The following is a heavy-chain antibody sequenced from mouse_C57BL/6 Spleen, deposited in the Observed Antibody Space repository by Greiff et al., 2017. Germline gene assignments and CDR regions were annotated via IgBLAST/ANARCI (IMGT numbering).Heavy chain of an antibody. J-gene: IGHJ2*01. Sequence: QVQLKQPGAELVRPGSSVKLSCKASGYTFTSYWMDWVKPRPGQGLEWIGNIYPSDSETHYNQKFKDKATLTVDQSSSTAYMQRISLTSDDAAVYYCARLLGFDYWGQGTTLTVSS. CDR3: ARLLGFDY. V-gene: IGHV1-61*01. CDR2: IYPSDSET. D-gene: IGHD4-1*01. CDR1: GYTFTSYW.